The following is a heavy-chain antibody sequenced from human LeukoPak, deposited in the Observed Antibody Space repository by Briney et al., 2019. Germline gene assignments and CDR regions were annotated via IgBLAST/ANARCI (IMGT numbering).Heavy chain of an antibody. CDR1: GGTFSSYA. Sequence: ALVKVSCKASGGTFSSYAISWVRQAPGQGLEWMGRIIPIFGTANYAQKFQGRVTITTDESTSTAYMELSSLRSEDTAVYYCASATHSGGSWYNYWGQGTLVTVSS. CDR2: IIPIFGTA. CDR3: ASATHSGGSWYNY. J-gene: IGHJ4*02. V-gene: IGHV1-69*05. D-gene: IGHD6-13*01.